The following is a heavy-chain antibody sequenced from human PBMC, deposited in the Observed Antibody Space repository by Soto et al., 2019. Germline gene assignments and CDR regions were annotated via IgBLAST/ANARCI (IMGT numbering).Heavy chain of an antibody. Sequence: ASVKVSCKASGYTFTCYYMHWVRQAPGQGLEWMGWINPNSGGTNYAQKFQGWVTMTRDTSISTAYMELSRLRSDDTAVYYCARDITANCCFDPWGRGTLVTVSS. D-gene: IGHD1-1*01. J-gene: IGHJ5*02. CDR2: INPNSGGT. CDR1: GYTFTCYY. V-gene: IGHV1-2*04. CDR3: ARDITANCCFDP.